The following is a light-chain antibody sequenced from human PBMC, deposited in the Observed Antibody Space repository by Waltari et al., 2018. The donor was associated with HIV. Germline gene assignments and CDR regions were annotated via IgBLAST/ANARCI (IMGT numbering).Light chain of an antibody. V-gene: IGLV2-14*01. CDR3: SSYTSSSTRL. Sequence: QSALTQPASVSGSPGQSITISCTGTSSDVGGYNYVSWYQQHPGKAPKLMIYEVSNRPSGGFDRFSGSKSCNTASLTISGLQAENEADYYCSSYTSSSTRLFGGGTKLTVL. J-gene: IGLJ2*01. CDR2: EVS. CDR1: SSDVGGYNY.